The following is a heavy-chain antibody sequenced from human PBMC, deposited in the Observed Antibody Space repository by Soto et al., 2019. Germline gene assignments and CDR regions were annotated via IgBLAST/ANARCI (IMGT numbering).Heavy chain of an antibody. CDR3: ARDNRHYFGSGSYPFDY. Sequence: VQLVESGGGVVQPGRSLRLSCGASGFTFSNYAMHWVRQAPGKGLEWVAVIWSDGTKKYYADSVKGRFTTSRDNSKNTLYLQMNSLRAEDTAVYFCARDNRHYFGSGSYPFDYWGQGTLVTVSS. D-gene: IGHD3-10*01. J-gene: IGHJ4*02. CDR2: IWSDGTKK. V-gene: IGHV3-33*08. CDR1: GFTFSNYA.